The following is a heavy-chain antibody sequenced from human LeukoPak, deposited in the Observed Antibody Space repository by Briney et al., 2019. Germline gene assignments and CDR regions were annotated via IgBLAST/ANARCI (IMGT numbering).Heavy chain of an antibody. V-gene: IGHV1-58*01. J-gene: IGHJ5*02. CDR3: AASEVSYYYGSGRIWFDP. D-gene: IGHD3-10*01. Sequence: SVNVSCKASGFTFTSSAVQLVRQPRGQRLEWIGWIVVGSGKTNYAQKFQERVTITRDMSTSTAYMELSSLKSEDTAVYYCAASEVSYYYGSGRIWFDPWGQGTLVTVSS. CDR1: GFTFTSSA. CDR2: IVVGSGKT.